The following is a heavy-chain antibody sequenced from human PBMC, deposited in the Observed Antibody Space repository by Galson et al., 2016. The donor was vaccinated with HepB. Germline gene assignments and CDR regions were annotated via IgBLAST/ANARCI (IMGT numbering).Heavy chain of an antibody. V-gene: IGHV3-21*01. CDR3: TRGGVFQKEDDY. J-gene: IGHJ4*02. Sequence: SLRLSCAASGFTFSTHSMNWVRQAPGKGLEWVSSLSGDSTYIYHADSVKGRFTISSDNAQESLYLQMNRLRANDTAVYYCTRGGVFQKEDDYWRQGTLVTVSS. D-gene: IGHD3-16*01. CDR1: GFTFSTHS. CDR2: LSGDSTYI.